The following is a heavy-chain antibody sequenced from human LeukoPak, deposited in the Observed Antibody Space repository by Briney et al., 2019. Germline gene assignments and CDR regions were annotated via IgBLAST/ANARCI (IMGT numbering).Heavy chain of an antibody. V-gene: IGHV3-23*01. Sequence: GGSLRLSCAASGFTFSTFAMIWVRQPPGKGLEWVSSIFPSGGEIHYADSVRGRFTISRDNSKSTLSLQMNSLRAEDTALYYCARDYFGSPSALDYWGQGTLVTVSS. D-gene: IGHD1-26*01. CDR2: IFPSGGEI. J-gene: IGHJ4*02. CDR1: GFTFSTFA. CDR3: ARDYFGSPSALDY.